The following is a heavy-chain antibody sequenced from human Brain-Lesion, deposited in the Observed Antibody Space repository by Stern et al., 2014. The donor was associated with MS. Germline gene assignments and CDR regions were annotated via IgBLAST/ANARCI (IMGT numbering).Heavy chain of an antibody. CDR1: GGSVSSTSYA. D-gene: IGHD2-15*01. CDR2: IYYSGNT. V-gene: IGHV4-39*01. J-gene: IGHJ5*02. Sequence: QVQLQESGPGLVKPSETLSLTCTVAGGSVSSTSYAWAWIRQPPGKGLEWIGTIYYSGNTYYSPSLKSRLTLFLDTSTDQFSLQLRSVTAADTAVYYCAGEEDIRYCSGGSCPGNWFDPWGQGTLVTVSS. CDR3: AGEEDIRYCSGGSCPGNWFDP.